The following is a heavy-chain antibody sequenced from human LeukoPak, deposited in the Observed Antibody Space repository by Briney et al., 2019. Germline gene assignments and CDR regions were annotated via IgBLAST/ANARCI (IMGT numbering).Heavy chain of an antibody. CDR1: GHIFTSYW. V-gene: IGHV5-51*01. J-gene: IGHJ5*02. CDR3: VRLAYCGGDCYSRWFDP. CDR2: IYPGDSDT. D-gene: IGHD2-21*02. Sequence: GESLKISCKASGHIFTSYWIGWVRQMPGKGLDWMGIIYPGDSDTRYSPSFQGQVTISADKSIRTAYLHWRSLKASDTAMYYCVRLAYCGGDCYSRWFDPWGQGTLVTVSS.